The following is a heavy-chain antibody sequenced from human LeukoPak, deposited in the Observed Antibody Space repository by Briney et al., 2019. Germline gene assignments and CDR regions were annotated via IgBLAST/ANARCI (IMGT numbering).Heavy chain of an antibody. D-gene: IGHD6-19*01. Sequence: SETLSLTCTVSGDSMSDYFWTWIRQPPGKGLEWIGYAADSGSTNYNPSLKSRVTISVDTSKNQFSLKLSSVTAADTAVYYCARDSSGWGNYYYYMDVWGKGTTVTISS. CDR2: AADSGST. J-gene: IGHJ6*03. CDR3: ARDSSGWGNYYYYMDV. V-gene: IGHV4-59*12. CDR1: GDSMSDYF.